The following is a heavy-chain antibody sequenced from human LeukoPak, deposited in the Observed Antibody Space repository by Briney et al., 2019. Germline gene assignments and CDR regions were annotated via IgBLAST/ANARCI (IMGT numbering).Heavy chain of an antibody. CDR3: AKDETRHYDSGNYSPDAFDI. CDR2: ISGSSNYT. J-gene: IGHJ3*02. V-gene: IGHV3-11*03. Sequence: GGSLRLSCAASGFTFSDYYMSWIRQAPGKGLEWVSYISGSSNYTNYADSVKGRFTISRDNAKNSLYLRMNSLRAEDTAVYYCAKDETRHYDSGNYSPDAFDIWGQGTMVTVSS. D-gene: IGHD3-10*01. CDR1: GFTFSDYY.